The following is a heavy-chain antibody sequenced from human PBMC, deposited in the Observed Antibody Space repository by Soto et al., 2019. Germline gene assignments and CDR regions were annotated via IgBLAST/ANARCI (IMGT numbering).Heavy chain of an antibody. CDR3: ARSRSIAAAGTRWFDP. CDR1: GYTFTSYG. CDR2: ISAYNGNT. D-gene: IGHD6-13*01. Sequence: ASVKVSCKASGYTFTSYGISWVRQAPGQGLEWMGWISAYNGNTNYAQKLQGRVTMTTDTSTSTAYMELRSLRSDDTAVYYCARSRSIAAAGTRWFDPWGQGTLVTVS. J-gene: IGHJ5*02. V-gene: IGHV1-18*01.